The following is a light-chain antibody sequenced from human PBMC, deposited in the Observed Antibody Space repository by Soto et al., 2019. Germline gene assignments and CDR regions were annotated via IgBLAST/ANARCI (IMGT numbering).Light chain of an antibody. CDR3: QQYGSSSLT. V-gene: IGKV3-20*01. J-gene: IGKJ1*01. CDR1: QSVSSNY. Sequence: EIVLTQSPVTLSLSPGERATLSCRASQSVSSNYLAWYQQKPGQAPRLLIYGASSRATGIPDRFSGSGSGTDFTLTISRLEPEDFAVYYCQQYGSSSLTFGQGTKVDIK. CDR2: GAS.